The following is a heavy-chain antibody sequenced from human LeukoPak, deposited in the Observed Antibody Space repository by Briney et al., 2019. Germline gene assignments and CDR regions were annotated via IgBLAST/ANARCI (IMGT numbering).Heavy chain of an antibody. J-gene: IGHJ3*02. V-gene: IGHV1-69*11. CDR3: ARDPHSGYDRLFDAFDI. Sequence: SVRVSCKASGGTSSTYGISWVRQAPGQGLEWMGRIIPRLSTSNYAQKFQGRVTITTDESTSTAYMELSSLRSEDTAVYYCARDPHSGYDRLFDAFDIWGQGTMVTVSS. CDR2: IIPRLSTS. D-gene: IGHD5-12*01. CDR1: GGTSSTYG.